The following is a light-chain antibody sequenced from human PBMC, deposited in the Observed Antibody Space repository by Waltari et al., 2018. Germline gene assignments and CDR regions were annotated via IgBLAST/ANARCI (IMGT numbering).Light chain of an antibody. CDR1: RSDVGGYDF. Sequence: QSALTQPRSVSGSPGQSVTISCTGTRSDVGGYDFVSWYQQYPGKAPKLIIYAVSSRPPGLPDRFSASKSGDTASLDISWLLSEDEAVYYCCSSGGAEASVLFGGGTTLTVL. CDR3: CSSGGAEASVL. V-gene: IGLV2-11*01. CDR2: AVS. J-gene: IGLJ2*01.